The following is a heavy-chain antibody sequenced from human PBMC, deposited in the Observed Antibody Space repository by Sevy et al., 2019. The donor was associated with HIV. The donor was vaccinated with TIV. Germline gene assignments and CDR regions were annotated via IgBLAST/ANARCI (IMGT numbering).Heavy chain of an antibody. CDR1: GYTFTSYD. D-gene: IGHD4-17*01. J-gene: IGHJ4*02. Sequence: ASVKVSCKASGYTFTSYDINWVRQATGQGLEWMGWMNPNSGNTGYAQKFQGRVTMTRNTSISTAYMELGSLRSEDTAVYYCARVRSKYAAETTVTPFDYWGQGTLVTVSS. V-gene: IGHV1-8*01. CDR2: MNPNSGNT. CDR3: ARVRSKYAAETTVTPFDY.